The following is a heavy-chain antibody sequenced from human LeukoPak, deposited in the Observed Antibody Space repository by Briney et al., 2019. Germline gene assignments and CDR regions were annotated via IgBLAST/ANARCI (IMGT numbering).Heavy chain of an antibody. D-gene: IGHD3-3*01. Sequence: ASVKVSCKDSGYTFTGYYMHWVRQAPGQGLEWMGWLNPNSGGTNYAQKFQGRVTMTRDTSISTAYMELSRLRSDDAAVYYCARQYYDFWSGYYNPSLRYWGQGTLVTVSS. V-gene: IGHV1-2*02. J-gene: IGHJ4*02. CDR3: ARQYYDFWSGYYNPSLRY. CDR1: GYTFTGYY. CDR2: LNPNSGGT.